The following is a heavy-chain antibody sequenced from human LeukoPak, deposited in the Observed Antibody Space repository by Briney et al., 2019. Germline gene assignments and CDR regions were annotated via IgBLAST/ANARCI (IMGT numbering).Heavy chain of an antibody. CDR1: GFSLSTSGMC. CDR2: IDWDDDK. D-gene: IGHD3-10*01. J-gene: IGHJ5*02. Sequence: SGPALVKPTQTLTLTCTFSGFSLSTSGMCVSWIRQPPGKALEWLARIDWDDDKYYSTSLATRLTISKDTSKNQVVLTMTNMDPVDTATYYCARVMVRGVFRMGYNWFDPWGQGTLVTVSS. CDR3: ARVMVRGVFRMGYNWFDP. V-gene: IGHV2-70*11.